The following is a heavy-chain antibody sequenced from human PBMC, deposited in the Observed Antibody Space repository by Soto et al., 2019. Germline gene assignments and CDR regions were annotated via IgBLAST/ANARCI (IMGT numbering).Heavy chain of an antibody. J-gene: IGHJ4*02. D-gene: IGHD6-6*01. CDR2: INHYGTT. Sequence: SETLSLTCAVYGVSFSGYYWNWIRQPPGKGLEWIGEINHYGTTNYNPSLKSRVTISLDTSKSQFSLKLSYVTAADTAVYYCARAGDSSSSYSDFWGQGTMVTVYS. CDR1: GVSFSGYY. V-gene: IGHV4-34*01. CDR3: ARAGDSSSSYSDF.